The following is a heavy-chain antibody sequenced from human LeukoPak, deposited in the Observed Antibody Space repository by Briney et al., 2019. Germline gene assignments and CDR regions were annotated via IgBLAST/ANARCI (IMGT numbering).Heavy chain of an antibody. CDR3: ARPSTRHPPHY. Sequence: GASLKISCKGSGYSFTSYWIGWVRPLPGKGLEWMGIIYPGDSDTRYSPSFQGQVTISADKSISTAYRQWSSLKASDTAMYYCARPSTRHPPHYWGQGTLVTVSS. J-gene: IGHJ4*02. D-gene: IGHD2-15*01. V-gene: IGHV5-51*01. CDR2: IYPGDSDT. CDR1: GYSFTSYW.